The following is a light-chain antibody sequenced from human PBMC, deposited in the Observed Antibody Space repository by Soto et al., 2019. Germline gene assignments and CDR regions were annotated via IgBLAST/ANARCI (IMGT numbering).Light chain of an antibody. CDR3: QHYNDWPLT. J-gene: IGKJ4*01. V-gene: IGKV3D-15*01. CDR1: QSVNTK. Sequence: EKVMTQSPATLSVSPGERATLSCRASQSVNTKLAWYHQKPCQAPRLLIYGASTRATVIQARFSGCGSGTEFTPTISSLQSEDFAVYYCQHYNDWPLTFGGGTKVEIK. CDR2: GAS.